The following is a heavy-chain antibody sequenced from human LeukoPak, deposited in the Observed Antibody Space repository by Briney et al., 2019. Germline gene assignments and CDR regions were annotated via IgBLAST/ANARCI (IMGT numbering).Heavy chain of an antibody. D-gene: IGHD2-2*01. Sequence: GGSLRLSCRTSGFAFNNYAMNWVRQPQGKGLEWFSGISGFNTYYADSVNGRFTISRDNSKNVLYLQMNRLRVEDTAVYYCVKDVCTSPRCLLYSDSWGQGALVTVSS. CDR1: GFAFNNYA. CDR3: VKDVCTSPRCLLYSDS. V-gene: IGHV3-23*01. CDR2: ISGFNT. J-gene: IGHJ4*02.